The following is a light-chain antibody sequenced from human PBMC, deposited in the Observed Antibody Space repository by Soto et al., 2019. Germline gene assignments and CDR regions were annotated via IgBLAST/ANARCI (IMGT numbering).Light chain of an antibody. CDR1: QSVSSSY. CDR2: GAS. V-gene: IGKV3-20*01. CDR3: QKYGSSLWT. Sequence: EIVLTQSPGTLSLSPGERATLSCRASQSVSSSYLAWYQQKPGQAPRLLIYGASSRATGIPDRFSGSGSGTDFTLTISRLEPEDFAVYYCQKYGSSLWTFGQGNKGDIK. J-gene: IGKJ1*01.